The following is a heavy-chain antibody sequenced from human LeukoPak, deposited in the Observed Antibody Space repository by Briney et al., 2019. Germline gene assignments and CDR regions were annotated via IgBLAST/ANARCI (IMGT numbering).Heavy chain of an antibody. CDR2: IYTSGNP. CDR1: DASVRDYY. Sequence: SGTLSLTCTVSDASVRDYYWSWIRKAAGKGLEWLGRIYTSGNPIYNPSLQSRVTISVDVSKNQFSLRLISMTAGDTGIYYCAVDNRYFWGQGTLVTVSS. CDR3: AVDNRYF. D-gene: IGHD2/OR15-2a*01. J-gene: IGHJ4*02. V-gene: IGHV4-4*07.